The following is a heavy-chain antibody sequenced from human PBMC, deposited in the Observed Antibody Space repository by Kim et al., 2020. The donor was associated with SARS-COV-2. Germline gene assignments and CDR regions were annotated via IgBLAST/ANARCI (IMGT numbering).Heavy chain of an antibody. Sequence: SETLSLTCTVSGGSISSSSYYWGWIRQPPGKGLEWIGSIYYSGSTYYNPSLKSRVTISVDTSKNQFSLKLSSVTAADTAVYYCARSVVRFGELSHWGQGTLVTVSS. CDR3: ARSVVRFGELSH. V-gene: IGHV4-39*01. D-gene: IGHD3-10*01. J-gene: IGHJ4*02. CDR2: IYYSGST. CDR1: GGSISSSSYY.